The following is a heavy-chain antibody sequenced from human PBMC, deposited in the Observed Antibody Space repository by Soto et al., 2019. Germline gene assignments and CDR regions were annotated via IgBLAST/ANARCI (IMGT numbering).Heavy chain of an antibody. CDR1: GYSFTNYW. V-gene: IGHV5-10-1*01. CDR2: IDPSDSYT. Sequence: GESLKISCKASGYSFTNYWISWLRRVPGKGLEWMGRIDPSDSYTTYSPSFQGHVSISVDRSINTAYLQWGSLGAPDTAIYYCARGALYRDTQGYVDFWGPGTLVTVSS. J-gene: IGHJ4*02. D-gene: IGHD3-16*01. CDR3: ARGALYRDTQGYVDF.